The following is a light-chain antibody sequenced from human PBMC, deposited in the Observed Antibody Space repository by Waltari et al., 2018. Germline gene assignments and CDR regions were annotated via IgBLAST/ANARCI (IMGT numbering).Light chain of an antibody. CDR1: QGISSW. CDR2: DAS. J-gene: IGKJ1*01. CDR3: QQGYNTPRT. V-gene: IGKV1-12*01. Sequence: DIQMTQSPSSLSASVGDKVTITCRASQGISSWLSWYQQKPVKAPKLLIYDASSLQSGVPSSFSGSGSGTDYTLTNSSLQPEDFATYYCQQGYNTPRTFGQGTKVEIK.